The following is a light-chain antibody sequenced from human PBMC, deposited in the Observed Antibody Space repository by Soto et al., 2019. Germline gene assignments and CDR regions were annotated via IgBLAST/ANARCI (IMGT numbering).Light chain of an antibody. V-gene: IGKV1-12*01. CDR2: AAS. CDR3: QQANSFPHT. CDR1: QGISSW. Sequence: DIQMTQSPSSVSASVGDRVTITCRASQGISSWLAWYQQKPGKAPKILIYAASSLQSVVPSRFSGSVSVTDXPLXXRSLQPEDFATYYXQQANSFPHTFGQGTKLEIK. J-gene: IGKJ2*01.